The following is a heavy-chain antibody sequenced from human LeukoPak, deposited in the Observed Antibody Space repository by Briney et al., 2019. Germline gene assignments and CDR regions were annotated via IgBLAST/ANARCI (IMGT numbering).Heavy chain of an antibody. CDR2: INHAGST. CDR3: ARAFGRYCSGESCYPFDY. D-gene: IGHD2-15*01. Sequence: SETLSLTYAVYGGSFTDYFWTLIRQPPGKGLEWIGEINHAGSTNYNPSLKSRLTISVDTSKNQFSLKLRSVTAADTAVYYCARAFGRYCSGESCYPFDYWGQGTLVTVSS. V-gene: IGHV4-34*01. CDR1: GGSFTDYF. J-gene: IGHJ4*02.